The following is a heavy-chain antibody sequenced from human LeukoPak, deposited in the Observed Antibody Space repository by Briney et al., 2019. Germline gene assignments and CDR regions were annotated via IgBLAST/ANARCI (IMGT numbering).Heavy chain of an antibody. CDR2: IYYSGST. CDR1: GGSFSGYY. CDR3: ARACDYDILTGCDY. Sequence: SETLSLTCAVYGGSFSGYYWSWLRQSPGKGLEWIGYIYYSGSTYYNPSLKSRVTISVDTSKNQFSLKLSSVTAADTAVYYCARACDYDILTGCDYWGQGTLVTVSS. J-gene: IGHJ4*02. D-gene: IGHD3-9*01. V-gene: IGHV4-34*09.